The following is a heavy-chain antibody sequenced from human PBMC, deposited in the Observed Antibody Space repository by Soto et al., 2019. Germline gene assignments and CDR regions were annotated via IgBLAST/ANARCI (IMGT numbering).Heavy chain of an antibody. CDR2: LHSGGDT. D-gene: IGHD3-10*01. CDR3: ARDGPYYYASRMDV. V-gene: IGHV3-53*04. J-gene: IGHJ6*02. Sequence: DVQLVESGGGLVQPGGSLRLSCVASGIPVSSNYMTWVRQAPGKGLEWVSVLHSGGDTYYANSVKGRFTISRHDSTNTVFLQMNSLTAEDTAVYYCARDGPYYYASRMDVWGQGTTVTVSS. CDR1: GIPVSSNY.